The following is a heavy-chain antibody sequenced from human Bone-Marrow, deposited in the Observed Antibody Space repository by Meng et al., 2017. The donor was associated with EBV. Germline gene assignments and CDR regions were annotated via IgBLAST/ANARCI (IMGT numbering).Heavy chain of an antibody. D-gene: IGHD1-26*01. CDR1: GGSISSYY. V-gene: IGHV4-59*01. CDR2: IYYSGST. Sequence: QGQVQDPGPGLGKPSVTLSLTCTVSGGSISSYYWSWIRQPSGKGLEWIGYIYYSGSTNYNPSLKSRVTISVDTSKNQFSLKLSSVTAADTAVYYCARAYASGSYQGAFDPWGQGTLVTVSS. CDR3: ARAYASGSYQGAFDP. J-gene: IGHJ5*02.